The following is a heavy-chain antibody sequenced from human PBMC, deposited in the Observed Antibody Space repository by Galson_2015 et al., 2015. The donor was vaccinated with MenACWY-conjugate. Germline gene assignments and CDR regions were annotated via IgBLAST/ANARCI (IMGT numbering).Heavy chain of an antibody. CDR3: AKSMPETTIRAGSDY. Sequence: SLRLSCAASGFTFSNYAMSWVRQSPGRGLESVAMISAGGSSTYHADSVKGRFIISRDNSKETLYLQMSSLRGEDSAVYYCAKSMPETTIRAGSDYWGQGTLVTVSS. D-gene: IGHD2-21*02. CDR2: ISAGGSST. J-gene: IGHJ4*02. V-gene: IGHV3-23*01. CDR1: GFTFSNYA.